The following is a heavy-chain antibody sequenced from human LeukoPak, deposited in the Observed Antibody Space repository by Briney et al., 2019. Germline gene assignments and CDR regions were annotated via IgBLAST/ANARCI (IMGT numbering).Heavy chain of an antibody. CDR2: INHSGST. V-gene: IGHV4-34*01. D-gene: IGHD2-15*01. J-gene: IGHJ5*02. CDR3: ARAVAGIVVVVAAKETDNWFDP. Sequence: SETLSLTCAVYGGSFSGYYWSWIRQPPGKGLEWFGEINHSGSTNYNPSLKSRVTISVDTSKNQFSLKLSSVTAADTAVYYCARAVAGIVVVVAAKETDNWFDPWGQGTLVTVSS. CDR1: GGSFSGYY.